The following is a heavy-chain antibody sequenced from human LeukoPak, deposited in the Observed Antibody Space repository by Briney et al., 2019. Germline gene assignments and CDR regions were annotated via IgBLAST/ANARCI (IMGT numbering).Heavy chain of an antibody. CDR1: RYTFTSYD. Sequence: GASVKVSCNASRYTFTSYDINWVRQATGQGLEWMGWMNPSSGNTGYAQKFQGRVTMTRNTSINTAYMELSSLRSEDTAVYYCARRSGLGIGFGYYYYYKDVWGKGTTVTVSS. D-gene: IGHD3-3*01. V-gene: IGHV1-8*01. CDR3: ARRSGLGIGFGYYYYYKDV. CDR2: MNPSSGNT. J-gene: IGHJ6*03.